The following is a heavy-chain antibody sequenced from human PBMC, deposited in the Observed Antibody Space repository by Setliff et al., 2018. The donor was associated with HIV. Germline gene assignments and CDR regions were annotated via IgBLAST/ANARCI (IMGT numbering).Heavy chain of an antibody. CDR1: GGSISNYY. D-gene: IGHD3-10*01. V-gene: IGHV4-59*01. CDR3: ARAVIRREDRGMWTKLWSAPNHMDV. J-gene: IGHJ6*03. Sequence: PSETLSLTCSISGGSISNYYWVWLRQSPGKGLEWIGHIHYGGGTYYNPSLESRVSISRDTSKNQFSLNLRDVTAGDTALYYCARAVIRREDRGMWTKLWSAPNHMDVWGKGITVTVSS. CDR2: IHYGGGT.